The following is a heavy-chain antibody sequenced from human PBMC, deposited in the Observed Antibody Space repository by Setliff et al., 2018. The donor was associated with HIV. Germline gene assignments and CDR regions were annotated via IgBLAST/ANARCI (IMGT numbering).Heavy chain of an antibody. J-gene: IGHJ4*02. CDR3: ARGSWKDGAHGYFFDY. D-gene: IGHD1-1*01. CDR1: GGSISDSH. CDR2: IYYSRTSSYENFFHTGTT. Sequence: KASETLSLTCTVSGGSISDSHWSWTRQPPGKGLEWIGYIYYSRTSSYENFFHTGTTKYNPSLESRVTISQDTSKNQFSLRLSSVTAADTAVYYCARGSWKDGAHGYFFDYWGQGTLVTVSS. V-gene: IGHV4-59*01.